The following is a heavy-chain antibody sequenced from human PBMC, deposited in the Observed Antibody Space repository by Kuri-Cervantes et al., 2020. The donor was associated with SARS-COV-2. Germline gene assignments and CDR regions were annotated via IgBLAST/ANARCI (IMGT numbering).Heavy chain of an antibody. Sequence: QTLSLTCAASGFTFSNAWMNWVRQAPGKGLEWVGFIRSKAYGGTTEYAASVKGRFTISRDDSKSIAYPQMNSLKTEDTAVYYCSLGATTRETPYYYYGMDVWGQGTTVTVSS. CDR3: SLGATTRETPYYYYGMDV. CDR1: GFTFSNAW. V-gene: IGHV3-49*04. D-gene: IGHD1-26*01. J-gene: IGHJ6*02. CDR2: IRSKAYGGTT.